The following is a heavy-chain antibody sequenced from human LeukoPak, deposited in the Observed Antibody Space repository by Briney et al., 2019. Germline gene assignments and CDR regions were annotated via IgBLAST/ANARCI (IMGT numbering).Heavy chain of an antibody. V-gene: IGHV4-59*11. J-gene: IGHJ4*02. CDR3: ARSYTAMVRYFDN. CDR1: GGSISSHY. Sequence: SETLSLTCTVSGGSISSHYWSWIRQPPGKGLEWIGYIYYSGSTNYNPSLKSRATISVDTSKNQFSLKLSSVTAADTAVYYCARSYTAMVRYFDNWGQGTLVTASS. D-gene: IGHD5-18*01. CDR2: IYYSGST.